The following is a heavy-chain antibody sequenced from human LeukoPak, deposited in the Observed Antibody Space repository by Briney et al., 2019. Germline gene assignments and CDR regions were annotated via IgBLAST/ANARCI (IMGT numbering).Heavy chain of an antibody. J-gene: IGHJ4*02. CDR2: IYSGGST. CDR1: GFTFSSYG. V-gene: IGHV3-NL1*01. Sequence: GGSLRLSCTASGFTFSSYGMHWVRQAPGKGLEWVSVIYSGGSTYYADSVKGRFTISRDNSKNTLYLQMNSLRAEDTAVYYCARDRRGSSGRGPHSFDYWGQGTLVTVSS. D-gene: IGHD6-6*01. CDR3: ARDRRGSSGRGPHSFDY.